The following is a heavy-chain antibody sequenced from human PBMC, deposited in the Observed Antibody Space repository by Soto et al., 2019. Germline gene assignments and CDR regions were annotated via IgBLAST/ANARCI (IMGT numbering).Heavy chain of an antibody. J-gene: IGHJ6*02. V-gene: IGHV1-69*06. Sequence: ASVKVSCKASGGTFSSYAISWVRQAPGQGLEWMGGIIPIFGTASYAQKFQGRVTITADKSTSTAYMELSSLRSEDTAVHYCARGYCSSTSCYTGGYYYYYGMDVWGQGTTVTVSS. D-gene: IGHD2-2*02. CDR1: GGTFSSYA. CDR3: ARGYCSSTSCYTGGYYYYYGMDV. CDR2: IIPIFGTA.